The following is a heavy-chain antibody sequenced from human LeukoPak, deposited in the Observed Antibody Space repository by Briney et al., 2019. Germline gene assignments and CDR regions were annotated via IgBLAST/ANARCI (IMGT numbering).Heavy chain of an antibody. CDR3: ARDGGIAATNYGMDV. J-gene: IGHJ6*04. CDR1: GFTFSSYA. CDR2: IYSGGST. D-gene: IGHD6-13*01. Sequence: GGSLGLSCAAPGFTFSSYAMSWVRQAPGKGLEWVSVIYSGGSTYYADSVKGRFTISRDNSKNTLYLQMNSLRAEDTAVYYCARDGGIAATNYGMDVWGKGTTVTVSS. V-gene: IGHV3-53*01.